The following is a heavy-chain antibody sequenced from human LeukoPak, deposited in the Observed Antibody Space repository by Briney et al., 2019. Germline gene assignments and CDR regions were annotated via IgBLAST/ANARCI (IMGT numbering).Heavy chain of an antibody. J-gene: IGHJ4*02. Sequence: GGSLRLSCAASGFTFSSYGMSWVRQAPGKGLEWVSAISGSGGSTYYADSVKGRFTISRDNSKNTLYLQMNSLRAEDTAVYYCAKAASKIVVVPAAHFDYWGQGTLVTVSS. CDR2: ISGSGGST. V-gene: IGHV3-23*01. D-gene: IGHD2-2*01. CDR3: AKAASKIVVVPAAHFDY. CDR1: GFTFSSYG.